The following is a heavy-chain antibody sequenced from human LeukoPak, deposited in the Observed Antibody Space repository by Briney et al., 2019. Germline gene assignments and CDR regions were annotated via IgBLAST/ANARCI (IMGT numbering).Heavy chain of an antibody. Sequence: LSLTCAVYGGSFSGYYWSWIRQAPGKGLEWVSYISSSGSTIYYADSVKGRFTISRDNAKNSLYLQMNSLRAEDTAVYYCARVSYYYDSSGPTTYFDYWGQGTLVTVSS. CDR2: ISSSGSTI. V-gene: IGHV3-11*01. D-gene: IGHD3-22*01. J-gene: IGHJ4*02. CDR3: ARVSYYYDSSGPTTYFDY. CDR1: GGSFSGYY.